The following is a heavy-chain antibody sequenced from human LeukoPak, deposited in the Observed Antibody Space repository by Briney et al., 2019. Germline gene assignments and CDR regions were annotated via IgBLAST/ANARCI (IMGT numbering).Heavy chain of an antibody. V-gene: IGHV1-69*13. Sequence: SVKVSCKASGGTFSSYAISWVRQAPGQGLEWMGGIIPIFGTANYAQKFQGRVTITADESTSTAYMELSSLRSEDTAVYCCASSVDTAMVTGRTMGDYWGQGTLVTVSS. CDR3: ASSVDTAMVTGRTMGDY. CDR2: IIPIFGTA. J-gene: IGHJ4*02. CDR1: GGTFSSYA. D-gene: IGHD5-18*01.